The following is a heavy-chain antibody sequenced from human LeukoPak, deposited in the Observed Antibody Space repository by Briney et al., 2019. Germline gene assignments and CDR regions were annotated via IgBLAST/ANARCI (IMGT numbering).Heavy chain of an antibody. D-gene: IGHD2-2*01. CDR1: GGSISSGGYS. CDR2: IYHSRST. Sequence: PPQTLSLTCAVSGGSISSGGYSWSWTRQPPGKGLEWIGYIYHSRSTYYNPSLKSRVTISVDRSKNQFSLKLSSVTAADPAVYYCARDCSSTSCYPYGMDVWGQGTTVTVSS. J-gene: IGHJ6*02. CDR3: ARDCSSTSCYPYGMDV. V-gene: IGHV4-30-2*01.